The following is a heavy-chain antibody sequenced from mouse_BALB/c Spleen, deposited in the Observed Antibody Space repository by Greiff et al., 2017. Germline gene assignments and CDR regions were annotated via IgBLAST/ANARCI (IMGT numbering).Heavy chain of an antibody. V-gene: IGHV5-6-5*01. CDR2: ISSGGST. D-gene: IGHD1-1*01. CDR1: GFTFSSYA. CDR3: ARAITTVVANFDY. Sequence: EVQLQESGGGLVKPGGSLKLSCAASGFTFSSYAMSWVRQTPEKRLEWVASISSGGSTYYPDSVKGRFTISRDNARNILYLQMSSLRSEDTAMYYCARAITTVVANFDYWGQGTTLTVSS. J-gene: IGHJ2*01.